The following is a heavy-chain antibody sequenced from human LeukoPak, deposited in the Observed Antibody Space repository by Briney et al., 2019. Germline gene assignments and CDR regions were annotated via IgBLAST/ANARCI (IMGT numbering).Heavy chain of an antibody. CDR3: AKGPSSGWLLHWFDP. CDR1: GFTFNDYA. V-gene: IGHV3-23*01. D-gene: IGHD6-19*01. Sequence: TGGSLRLSCIASGFTFNDYAMTWVRQAPGKGLQWVSGISGSGASTYYADSVKGRFTISRDNSKNTLYLQINSLRAEDTAVYYCAKGPSSGWLLHWFDPWGQGTLVTVSS. J-gene: IGHJ5*02. CDR2: ISGSGAST.